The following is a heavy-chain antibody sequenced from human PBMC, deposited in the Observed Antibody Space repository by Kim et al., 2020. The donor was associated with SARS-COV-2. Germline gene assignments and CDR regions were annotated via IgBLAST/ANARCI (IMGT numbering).Heavy chain of an antibody. CDR3: ARDQNEPAYNYNYGRVDF. Sequence: GGSLRLSCAASGFNLGSYALHWVRQSPGKGLEWVAVTSYDGSNQYYADSVKGRFTISRDNYKNTLYLQMNSLRLEDTAVYYCARDQNEPAYNYNYGRVDFWGQGTLVTVSS. J-gene: IGHJ4*02. V-gene: IGHV3-30*04. CDR1: GFNLGSYA. D-gene: IGHD1-7*01. CDR2: TSYDGSNQ.